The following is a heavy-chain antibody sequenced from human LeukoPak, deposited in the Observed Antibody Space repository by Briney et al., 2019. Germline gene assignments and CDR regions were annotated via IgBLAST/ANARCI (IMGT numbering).Heavy chain of an antibody. J-gene: IGHJ3*02. Sequence: SETLSLTCTVSGGSISRSYWTWIRQPPGKGLEWIGYIYYNGSTDYNPSLKGRITISADTSKNQFSLKLTSVTAADAAMYYCAREGGINSLGIRDTFDIWGQGTMVTVSS. V-gene: IGHV4-59*01. D-gene: IGHD3-16*01. CDR3: AREGGINSLGIRDTFDI. CDR1: GGSISRSY. CDR2: IYYNGST.